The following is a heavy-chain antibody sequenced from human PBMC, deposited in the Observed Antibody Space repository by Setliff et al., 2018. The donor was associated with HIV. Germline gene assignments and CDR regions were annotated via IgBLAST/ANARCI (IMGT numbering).Heavy chain of an antibody. CDR3: ARGGTHYDFWSGYRLGYFDL. V-gene: IGHV7-4-1*02. D-gene: IGHD3-3*01. CDR2: INTNTGNP. Sequence: VKVSCKASGYSFADYAMNWVRQAPRQGLEWMGYINTNTGNPTYAQGFTGRFVFSFDTSVTTAYLQITGLRTEDTAVYFCARGGTHYDFWSGYRLGYFDLWGRGTLVTVS. CDR1: GYSFADYA. J-gene: IGHJ2*01.